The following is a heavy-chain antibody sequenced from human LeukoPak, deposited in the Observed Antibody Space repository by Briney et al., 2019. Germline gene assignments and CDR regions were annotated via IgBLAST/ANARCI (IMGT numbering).Heavy chain of an antibody. CDR1: GLTVSSNS. V-gene: IGHV3-53*01. J-gene: IGHJ4*02. CDR3: ARRAGAYSHPYDY. CDR2: IYSDNT. D-gene: IGHD4/OR15-4a*01. Sequence: PGRSLRLSCTLSGLTVSSNSMSWVRQAPGKVLEWVSFIYSDNTHYSHSVKGLLPVSRENSKNTLYLPMNSLRAEDTAVYYCARRAGAYSHPYDYWGQGTLVTVSS.